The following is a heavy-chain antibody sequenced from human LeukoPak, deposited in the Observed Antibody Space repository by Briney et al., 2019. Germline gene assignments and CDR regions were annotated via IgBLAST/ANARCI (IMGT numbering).Heavy chain of an antibody. D-gene: IGHD5-24*01. CDR2: IYPSDSET. V-gene: IGHV5-51*01. CDR3: TRSPRDGYNDAFDI. Sequence: GESLKISCKGSGYSFTTYWIAWVRQMPGEGLEWMGIIYPSDSETRYSPSFQGQVSISADKSITTAYLQWGSLKASDTAMYYCTRSPRDGYNDAFDIWGQGTMVTVFS. CDR1: GYSFTTYW. J-gene: IGHJ3*02.